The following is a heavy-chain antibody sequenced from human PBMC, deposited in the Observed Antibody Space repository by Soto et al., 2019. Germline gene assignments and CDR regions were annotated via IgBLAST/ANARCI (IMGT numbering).Heavy chain of an antibody. V-gene: IGHV3-48*02. CDR3: AREDILGARSFDY. D-gene: IGHD1-26*01. Sequence: GALRLACVAPVFTVSSYSVNWVRQAPGKGLEWVSYISSGSKTIYYADSVKGRFTVSRDNAKNSQFLQMNSLRDDDTAVYYCAREDILGARSFDYWGRGTLVTVS. J-gene: IGHJ4*02. CDR1: VFTVSSYS. CDR2: ISSGSKTI.